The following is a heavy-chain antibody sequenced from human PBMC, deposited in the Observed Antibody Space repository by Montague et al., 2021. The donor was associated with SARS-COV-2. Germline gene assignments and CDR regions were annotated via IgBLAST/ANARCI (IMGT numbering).Heavy chain of an antibody. CDR2: IYYSGST. Sequence: SETLSLTYTVSGGSISSSSYYWGWIRQPPGKGLEWIGSIYYSGSTYYNPSLKSRVTISVDTSKNQFSLKLSPVTAADTAVYYCARQENSSGWFKPDAFDIWGQGTMVTVSS. D-gene: IGHD6-19*01. CDR3: ARQENSSGWFKPDAFDI. CDR1: GGSISSSSYY. J-gene: IGHJ3*02. V-gene: IGHV4-39*01.